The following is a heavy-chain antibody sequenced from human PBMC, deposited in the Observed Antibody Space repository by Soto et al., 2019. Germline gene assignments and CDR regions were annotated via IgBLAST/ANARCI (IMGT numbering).Heavy chain of an antibody. J-gene: IGHJ3*02. CDR3: ARDPPYYYDSSGYRGSNDAFDI. V-gene: IGHV4-31*03. CDR1: GGSISSGGYY. Sequence: QVQLQESGPGLVKPSQTLSLTCTVSGGSISSGGYYWSWIRQHPGKGLEWIGYIYYSGSTYYNPSLKSRVTISVDPSKNQFSLKLSSVTAADTAVYYCARDPPYYYDSSGYRGSNDAFDIWGQGTMVTVSS. D-gene: IGHD3-22*01. CDR2: IYYSGST.